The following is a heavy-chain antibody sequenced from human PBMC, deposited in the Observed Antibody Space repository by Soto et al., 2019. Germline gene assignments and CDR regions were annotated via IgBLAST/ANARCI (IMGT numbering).Heavy chain of an antibody. CDR3: ARGGEPVWQQLAFDY. D-gene: IGHD6-13*01. Sequence: QLQLQESGSGLVKPSQTLSLTCAVSGGSISSGGYSWSWIRQPPGKGLEWIGYIYHSGSTYYNPSLKSRVTISVDRSKSQFSLKLSSVTAADTAVYYCARGGEPVWQQLAFDYWGQGTLVTVSS. CDR1: GGSISSGGYS. CDR2: IYHSGST. J-gene: IGHJ4*02. V-gene: IGHV4-30-2*01.